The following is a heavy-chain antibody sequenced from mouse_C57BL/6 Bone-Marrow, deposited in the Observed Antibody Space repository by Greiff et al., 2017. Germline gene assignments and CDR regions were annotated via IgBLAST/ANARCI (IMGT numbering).Heavy chain of an antibody. CDR2: ISSGGSYT. Sequence: DVMLVESGGDLVKPGGSLKLSCAASGFTFSSYGMSWVRQTPDKRLEWVATISSGGSYTYYPDSVKGRFTISRENAKNTLYLQMSSLKSEDTAMYYCARQGLPPFAYWGQGTLVTVSA. CDR3: ARQGLPPFAY. V-gene: IGHV5-6*02. CDR1: GFTFSSYG. D-gene: IGHD2-4*01. J-gene: IGHJ3*01.